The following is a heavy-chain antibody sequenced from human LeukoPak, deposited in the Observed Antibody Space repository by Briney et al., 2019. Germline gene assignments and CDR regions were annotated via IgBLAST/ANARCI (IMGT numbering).Heavy chain of an antibody. CDR1: GFTFRTYA. CDR3: ARDVGGYAFDY. CDR2: MSYDGSHK. D-gene: IGHD5-12*01. Sequence: GGSLRLSCAASGFTFRTYAMNWVRQAPGKGLEWVAVMSYDGSHKYLADSVKGRFTISRDNSKNTLYLQMNSLRVEDTAIYYCARDVGGYAFDYWGQGTLVTVSS. J-gene: IGHJ4*02. V-gene: IGHV3-30*04.